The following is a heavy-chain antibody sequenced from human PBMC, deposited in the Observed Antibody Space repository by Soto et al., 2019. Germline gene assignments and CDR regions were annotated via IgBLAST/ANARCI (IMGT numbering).Heavy chain of an antibody. CDR1: GFSFSSYS. D-gene: IGHD2-15*01. CDR2: ISSSASHI. J-gene: IGHJ5*02. V-gene: IGHV3-21*01. Sequence: EVQLVESGGGLVKPGGSLRLSCAASGFSFSSYSMNWVRQAPGKGLEWVSSISSSASHINYADSVKCRFTISRYKAKKSLYMQMNSLRAEDTAVYYCARGSPGYCSGGTCYWFDPWGQGTLVTVSS. CDR3: ARGSPGYCSGGTCYWFDP.